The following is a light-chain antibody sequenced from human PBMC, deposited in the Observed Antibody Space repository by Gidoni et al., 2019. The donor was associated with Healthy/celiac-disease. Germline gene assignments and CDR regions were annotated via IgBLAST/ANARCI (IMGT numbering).Light chain of an antibody. J-gene: IGKJ2*01. Sequence: IVLTQSPGTLSWSPGERATLSCRASQSVSSSYLAWYQQKPGQAPRLLIYGASIRATGIPDRVSGSGSGTDVTLTISRLEPEDVAVYYCQQYGSSPPRYTFG. CDR3: QQYGSSPPRYT. V-gene: IGKV3-20*01. CDR1: QSVSSSY. CDR2: GAS.